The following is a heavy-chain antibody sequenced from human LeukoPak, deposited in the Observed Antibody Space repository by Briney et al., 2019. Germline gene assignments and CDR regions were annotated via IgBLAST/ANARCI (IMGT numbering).Heavy chain of an antibody. V-gene: IGHV3-30*02. Sequence: GGSLRLSCAASGFSFSTYGMHWVRQAPGKGLEWVAFIRYDGSNKFYADSVKGRFTISRDTSKNTLYLQMNSLRAEDTAVYYCARASYCSGGSCYGGFDYWGQGTLVTVSS. CDR1: GFSFSTYG. CDR2: IRYDGSNK. J-gene: IGHJ4*02. CDR3: ARASYCSGGSCYGGFDY. D-gene: IGHD2-15*01.